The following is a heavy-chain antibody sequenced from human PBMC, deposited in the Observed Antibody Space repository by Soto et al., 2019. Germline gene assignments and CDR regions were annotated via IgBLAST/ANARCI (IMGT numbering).Heavy chain of an antibody. J-gene: IGHJ6*02. Sequence: GGSLRLSCAASGFTFSSYAMSWVRQAPGKGLEWVSAISGRGGSTYYADSVKGRFTISRDNSKNTLYLQMNSLRAEDTAVYYCAKDFDRSSGWYVGGGLLFYYYYGMDVWGQGTRVTVSS. CDR1: GFTFSSYA. CDR2: ISGRGGST. D-gene: IGHD6-19*01. CDR3: AKDFDRSSGWYVGGGLLFYYYYGMDV. V-gene: IGHV3-23*01.